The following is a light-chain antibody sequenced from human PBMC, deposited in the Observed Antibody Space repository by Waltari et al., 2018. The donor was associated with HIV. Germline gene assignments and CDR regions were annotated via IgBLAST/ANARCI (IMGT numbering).Light chain of an antibody. J-gene: IGLJ2*01. V-gene: IGLV2-14*03. CDR3: SSYTSSSTVV. CDR2: DVS. CDR1: SSDVAPYNY. Sequence: QSALTQPASVSGSPGQSLTISCPGTSSDVAPYNYLSWYQLHPGKAPKLMIYDVSNRPSGVSDRFSGSKSANTASLTISGLQAEDEAHYYCSSYTSSSTVVFGGGTKLTVL.